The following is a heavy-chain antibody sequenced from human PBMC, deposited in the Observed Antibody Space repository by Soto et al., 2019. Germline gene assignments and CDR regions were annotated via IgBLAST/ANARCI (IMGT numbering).Heavy chain of an antibody. J-gene: IGHJ6*02. D-gene: IGHD3-3*01. Sequence: GASVKVSCKASGGTFSSYAISWVRQAPGQGLEWMGGIIPIFGTANYAQKFQGRVTITADESTSTAYMELSSLRSEDTAVYYCARTFTIFGVVTTAPYYYYGMDVWGQGTTVTVSS. CDR1: GGTFSSYA. V-gene: IGHV1-69*13. CDR3: ARTFTIFGVVTTAPYYYYGMDV. CDR2: IIPIFGTA.